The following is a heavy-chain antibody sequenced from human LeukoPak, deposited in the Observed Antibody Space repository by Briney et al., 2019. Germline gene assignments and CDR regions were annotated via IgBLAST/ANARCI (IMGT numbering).Heavy chain of an antibody. V-gene: IGHV3-9*01. D-gene: IGHD5-18*01. Sequence: GGSLRLSCAASGFTFDDHAMNWVRQAPGKGLEWVSGITWNSGSTGYADSVKGRFTISRDNAKNSLYLQMNSLRAEDTALYYCAKDTRYSYGYGMDVWGQGTTVTVSS. CDR3: AKDTRYSYGYGMDV. CDR2: ITWNSGST. CDR1: GFTFDDHA. J-gene: IGHJ6*02.